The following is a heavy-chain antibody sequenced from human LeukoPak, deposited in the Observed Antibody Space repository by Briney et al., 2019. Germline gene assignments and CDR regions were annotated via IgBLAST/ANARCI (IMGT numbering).Heavy chain of an antibody. Sequence: SETLSLTCAAYGGSFSGYYWRWIRQPPGKGLEWIGEINHSGSTNYNPSLKSRVTISVDTSKNQFSLKLSSVTAADTAVYYCARSVAGTSYYFDYWGQGTLVTVSS. V-gene: IGHV4-34*01. CDR1: GGSFSGYY. CDR2: INHSGST. J-gene: IGHJ4*02. D-gene: IGHD6-19*01. CDR3: ARSVAGTSYYFDY.